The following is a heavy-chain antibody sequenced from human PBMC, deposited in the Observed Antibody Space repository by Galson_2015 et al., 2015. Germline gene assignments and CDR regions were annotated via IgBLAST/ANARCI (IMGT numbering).Heavy chain of an antibody. J-gene: IGHJ6*02. V-gene: IGHV5-51*01. CDR3: ARHRYSTSSIAGNYYYGMDV. Sequence: QSGAAAKKPGESLTISCPGSGYSFTSYWIGWVRQMPGKGLEWMGIIYPGDSDTRYSPSFQGQVTISADKSIGTAYLQWSSLKASDTAMYYCARHRYSTSSIAGNYYYGMDVWGQGTTATVSS. CDR1: GYSFTSYW. D-gene: IGHD6-6*01. CDR2: IYPGDSDT.